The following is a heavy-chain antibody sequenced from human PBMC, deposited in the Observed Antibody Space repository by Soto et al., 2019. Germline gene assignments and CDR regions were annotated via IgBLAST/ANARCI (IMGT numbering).Heavy chain of an antibody. D-gene: IGHD2-2*01. V-gene: IGHV5-51*01. J-gene: IGHJ5*02. Sequence: PGESLKISCKGSGYSFTSYWIGWVRQMPGKGLEWMGIIYPGDSDTRYSPSFQGQVTISADKSISTAYLQWSSLKASDTAMYYCARLRYCSSTTCYSIWFDPWGQGTLVTVSS. CDR3: ARLRYCSSTTCYSIWFDP. CDR2: IYPGDSDT. CDR1: GYSFTSYW.